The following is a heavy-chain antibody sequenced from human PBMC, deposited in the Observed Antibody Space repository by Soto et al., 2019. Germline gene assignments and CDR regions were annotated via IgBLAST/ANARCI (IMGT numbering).Heavy chain of an antibody. CDR1: GYTFTSYD. CDR3: AKDRGIAAAANAVLKYYYGMGV. CDR2: MNPNSGNT. V-gene: IGHV1-8*02. D-gene: IGHD6-13*01. J-gene: IGHJ6*02. Sequence: ASVKVSCKASGYTFTSYDINWVRQATGQGLEWMGWMNPNSGNTGYAQKFQGRVTMTRNTSISTAYMELNSLRAEDTALYFCAKDRGIAAAANAVLKYYYGMGVWGQGTTVTVSS.